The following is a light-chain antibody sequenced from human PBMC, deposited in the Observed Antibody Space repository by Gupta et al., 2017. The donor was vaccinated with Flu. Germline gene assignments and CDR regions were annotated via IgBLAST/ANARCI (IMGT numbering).Light chain of an antibody. V-gene: IGKV1-27*01. J-gene: IGKJ4*01. CDR2: AAS. CDR1: QGISTY. CDR3: QKYDSAPLT. Sequence: IQMTQSPSYLSASVGDRVTITCRASQGISTYLAWYQQKPGKAPKLLIYAASTLQSGVPSRFSGSGSGTAFTLTISSLQPEDVASYYCQKYDSAPLTFGGGTKVEIK.